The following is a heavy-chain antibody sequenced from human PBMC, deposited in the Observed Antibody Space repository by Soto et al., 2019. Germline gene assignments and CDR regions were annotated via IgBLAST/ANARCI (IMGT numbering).Heavy chain of an antibody. CDR3: ARDFEAYCGGDCYPPPDY. V-gene: IGHV1-18*04. D-gene: IGHD2-21*02. CDR2: ISAYNGNT. CDR1: GYTFTSYG. Sequence: ASVKVSCKASGYTFTSYGISWVRQAPGQGLEWMGWISAYNGNTNYAQKLQGRVTMTTDTSTSTAYMELRSLRSDDTAVYYCARDFEAYCGGDCYPPPDYWGQGTLVTLSS. J-gene: IGHJ4*02.